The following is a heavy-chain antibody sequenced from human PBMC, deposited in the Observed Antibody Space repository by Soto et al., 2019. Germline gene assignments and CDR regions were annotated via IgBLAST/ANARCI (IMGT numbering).Heavy chain of an antibody. CDR1: GGSISSGGYY. D-gene: IGHD2-2*01. V-gene: IGHV4-31*03. Sequence: SETLSLTCTVSGGSISSGGYYWSWIRQHPGKGLEWIGYIYYSGSTYYNPSLKSRVTISVDTSKNQFSLKLSSVTAADTAVYYCAREVVPAAMPGYYYYMDVWGKGTTVTVSS. J-gene: IGHJ6*03. CDR2: IYYSGST. CDR3: AREVVPAAMPGYYYYMDV.